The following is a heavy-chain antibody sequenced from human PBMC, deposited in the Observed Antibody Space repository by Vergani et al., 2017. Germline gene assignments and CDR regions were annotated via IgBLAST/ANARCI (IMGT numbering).Heavy chain of an antibody. J-gene: IGHJ4*02. V-gene: IGHV3-21*04. CDR2: ISSSSSYI. CDR3: AKAYVGPQRDDY. CDR1: GFTFSSYS. D-gene: IGHD3-10*02. Sequence: EVQLVESGGGLVKPGGSLRLSCAASGFTFSSYSMNWVRQAPGKGLEWVSSISSSSSYIYYADSVKGRFTISRDNAKNSLYLQMNSLRAEDTAVYYCAKAYVGPQRDDYWGQGTLVTVSS.